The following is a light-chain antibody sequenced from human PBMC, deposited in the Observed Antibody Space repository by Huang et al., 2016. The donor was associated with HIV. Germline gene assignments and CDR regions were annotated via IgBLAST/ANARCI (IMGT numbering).Light chain of an antibody. J-gene: IGKJ5*01. Sequence: EIVMTQSPGTLSVSPGESVPLSCSASESISSSLAWYQQASGQAPRRLIYDASTRATGVPARFSGSGSGTNVTLTISSLQSEDFAVYYCQQYNDWPPITFGQGTRVDIK. CDR2: DAS. V-gene: IGKV3-15*01. CDR3: QQYNDWPPIT. CDR1: ESISSS.